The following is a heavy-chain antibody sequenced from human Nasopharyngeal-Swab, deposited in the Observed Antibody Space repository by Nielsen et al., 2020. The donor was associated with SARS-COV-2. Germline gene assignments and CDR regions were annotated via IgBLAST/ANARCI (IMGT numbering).Heavy chain of an antibody. D-gene: IGHD6-19*01. CDR1: GFTFSTYW. Sequence: GESLKISCAASGFTFSTYWMHWVRQPPGKGLLWVSRIDTDGTITDYADSVKGRFTISRDNSKKTVYLEMNSLGAEDTAVYYCAKSTGWYFMALDDWGQGTLVTVSS. CDR3: AKSTGWYFMALDD. J-gene: IGHJ4*02. CDR2: IDTDGTIT. V-gene: IGHV3-74*01.